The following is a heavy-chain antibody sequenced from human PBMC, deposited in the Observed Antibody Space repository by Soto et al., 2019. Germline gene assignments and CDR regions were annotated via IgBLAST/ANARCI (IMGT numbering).Heavy chain of an antibody. CDR3: ARALGAVGHYYYYMDV. J-gene: IGHJ6*03. V-gene: IGHV4-34*01. D-gene: IGHD3-16*01. CDR2: INHSGST. Sequence: SETLSLTCAVYGGSFSGYYWSWIRQPPGKGLEWIGEINHSGSTNYNPSLKSRVTISVDTSKNQFSLKLSSVTAADTAVYYCARALGAVGHYYYYMDVWGKGTTVTVSS. CDR1: GGSFSGYY.